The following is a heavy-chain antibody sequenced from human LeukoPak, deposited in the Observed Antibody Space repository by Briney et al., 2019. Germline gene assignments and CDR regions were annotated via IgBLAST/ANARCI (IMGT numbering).Heavy chain of an antibody. Sequence: GGSLRLSCAASGFTFSSYVMSWVRQAPGKGLEWVSAISGSGGSTYYADSVKGRFTIFRDNSKNTLYLQMNSLRAEDTAVYYCAKDVLSDYGDNYWGQGTLVTVSS. J-gene: IGHJ4*02. CDR2: ISGSGGST. D-gene: IGHD4-17*01. V-gene: IGHV3-23*01. CDR1: GFTFSSYV. CDR3: AKDVLSDYGDNY.